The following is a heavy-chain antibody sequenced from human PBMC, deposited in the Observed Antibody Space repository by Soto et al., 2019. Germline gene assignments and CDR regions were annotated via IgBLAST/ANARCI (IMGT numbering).Heavy chain of an antibody. D-gene: IGHD1-1*01. CDR2: IRSKAYGGTK. V-gene: IGHV3-49*04. J-gene: IGHJ2*01. CDR3: IRGAATTGYFDL. Sequence: GGSLRLSCTASGFTFGDYSMSWVRQAPGEWLEWVGFIRSKAYGGTKEYAASVKGRFTISRDESKSIAYLQMYSLKTEDTAVYYCIRGAATTGYFDLWGRGTLVTVSS. CDR1: GFTFGDYS.